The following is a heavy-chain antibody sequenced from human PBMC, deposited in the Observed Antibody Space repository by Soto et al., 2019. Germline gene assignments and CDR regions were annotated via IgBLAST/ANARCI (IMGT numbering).Heavy chain of an antibody. Sequence: GGSLRLSCAASGFTFSSYAMSWVRQAPGKVLEWVSAISGSGGSTYYADSVKGRFTISRDNSKNTLYLQMNSLRAEDTAVYYCAKDSKNDFWSGYMGGYWGQGTLVTVSS. D-gene: IGHD3-3*01. CDR2: ISGSGGST. CDR3: AKDSKNDFWSGYMGGY. J-gene: IGHJ4*02. V-gene: IGHV3-23*01. CDR1: GFTFSSYA.